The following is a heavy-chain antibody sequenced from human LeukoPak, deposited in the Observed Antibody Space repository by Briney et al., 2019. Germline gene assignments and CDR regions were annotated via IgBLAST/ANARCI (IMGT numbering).Heavy chain of an antibody. CDR1: GFTFSSYS. J-gene: IGHJ4*02. V-gene: IGHV3-21*01. D-gene: IGHD3-10*01. CDR3: ARDDGSGSFPFDY. Sequence: GGSLRLSCAASGFTFSSYSMNWARQAPGKGLEWVSSISSSSSYIYYADSVKGRFTISRDNAKNSLYLQMNSLRAEDTAVYYCARDDGSGSFPFDYWGQGTLVTVSS. CDR2: ISSSSSYI.